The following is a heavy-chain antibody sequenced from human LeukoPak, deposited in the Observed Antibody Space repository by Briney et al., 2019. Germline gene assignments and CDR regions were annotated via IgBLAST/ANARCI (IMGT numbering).Heavy chain of an antibody. Sequence: ASVKVSCKASGYTFITYGINWVRQAPGQGLEWMGWISTHNGNTNYAQKVQGRVTMTTATSTSTAYMELRSLRSDDTAVYFCAKALQLVVPSIVSPTYYYYGMDVWGQGTTVTVSS. V-gene: IGHV1-18*01. J-gene: IGHJ6*02. D-gene: IGHD2-2*01. CDR3: AKALQLVVPSIVSPTYYYYGMDV. CDR2: ISTHNGNT. CDR1: GYTFITYG.